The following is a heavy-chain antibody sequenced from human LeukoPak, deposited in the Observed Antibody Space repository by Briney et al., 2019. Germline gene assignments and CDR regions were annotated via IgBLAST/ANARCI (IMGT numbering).Heavy chain of an antibody. CDR1: GFTFSSYG. Sequence: GGSLRLSCAASGFTFSSYGMHWVRQAPGKGLEWVAFIHFDGSTKYSGDSVKGRFTVSRDNSKNTLYLQMKSLRPEDTAVYYCAKDQCTRTSCDGYPGHWGQGTLVTVSS. CDR3: AKDQCTRTSCDGYPGH. D-gene: IGHD2-2*01. J-gene: IGHJ4*02. CDR2: IHFDGSTK. V-gene: IGHV3-30*02.